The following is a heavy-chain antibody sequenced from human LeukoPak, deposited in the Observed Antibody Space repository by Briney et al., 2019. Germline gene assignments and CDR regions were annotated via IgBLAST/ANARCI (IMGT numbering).Heavy chain of an antibody. Sequence: SETLSLTCAVYGGSFSGYYWSWIRQPPGKGLEWIGEINHSGNTNYNPSPKSRVTISVDTSKNQFSLKLSSVTAADTAVYYCARWRDYGDYVDYWGQGTLVTVSS. J-gene: IGHJ4*02. CDR3: ARWRDYGDYVDY. CDR2: INHSGNT. V-gene: IGHV4-34*01. D-gene: IGHD4-17*01. CDR1: GGSFSGYY.